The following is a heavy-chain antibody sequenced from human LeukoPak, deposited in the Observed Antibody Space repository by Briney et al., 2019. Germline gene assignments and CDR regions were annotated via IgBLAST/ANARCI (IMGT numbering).Heavy chain of an antibody. CDR1: GYTFTSNY. Sequence: GASVKVSCKASGYTFTSNYMHWVRQAPGQGLEWMGVIAPSSGTTSYAQKFQGRVTMTRDTSTSTLYMELSSLTSEDTAMYYCARASGSSAVPFDYWGQGTLVTVSS. V-gene: IGHV1-46*01. J-gene: IGHJ4*02. CDR3: ARASGSSAVPFDY. CDR2: IAPSSGTT. D-gene: IGHD3-10*01.